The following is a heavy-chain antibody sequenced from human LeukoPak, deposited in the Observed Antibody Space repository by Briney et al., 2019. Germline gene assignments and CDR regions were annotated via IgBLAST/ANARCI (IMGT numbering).Heavy chain of an antibody. V-gene: IGHV4-59*01. J-gene: IGHJ6*02. CDR2: IYYSGST. CDR3: ARQGSYSSSSRYYYYYYGMDV. CDR1: GGSISSYH. D-gene: IGHD6-6*01. Sequence: SETLSLTCTVSGGSISSYHWSWIRQPPGKGLEWIGYIYYSGSTNYNPSLKSRVTISVDTSKNQFSLKLSSVTAADTAVYYCARQGSYSSSSRYYYYYYGMDVWGQGTTVTVSS.